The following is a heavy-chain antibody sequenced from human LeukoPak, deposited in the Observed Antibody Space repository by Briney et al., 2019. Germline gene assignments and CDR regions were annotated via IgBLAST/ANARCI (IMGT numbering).Heavy chain of an antibody. CDR3: ARGVGATDAFDI. CDR2: IYHSGST. Sequence: PSETLSLTCTVSGGSINNYYWNWIRQPPGKGLEWIGYIYHSGSTYYNPSLKSRVTISVDRSKNQFSLKLSSVTAADTAVYYCARGVGATDAFDIWGQGTMVTVSS. CDR1: GGSINNYY. J-gene: IGHJ3*02. V-gene: IGHV4-59*12. D-gene: IGHD1-26*01.